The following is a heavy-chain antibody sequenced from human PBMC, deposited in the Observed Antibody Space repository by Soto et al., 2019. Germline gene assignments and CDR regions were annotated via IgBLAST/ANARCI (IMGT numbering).Heavy chain of an antibody. J-gene: IGHJ4*02. Sequence: QITLKESGPTLVKPTQTLTLTCTFSGFPLSTSGVAVGWVRQPPGKALEWLALIDWGDNKRYSSSLQSRLTNPKDTSKNQVVLTMTNMDPVDTGTYYCAHRRPTHLAFDSWGQGTLVSVSS. CDR2: IDWGDNK. CDR3: AHRRPTHLAFDS. CDR1: GFPLSTSGVA. V-gene: IGHV2-5*02.